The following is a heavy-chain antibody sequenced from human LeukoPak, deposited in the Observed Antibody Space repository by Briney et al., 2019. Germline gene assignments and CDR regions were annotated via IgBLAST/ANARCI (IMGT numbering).Heavy chain of an antibody. CDR1: GASISSNTYY. J-gene: IGHJ2*01. CDR2: IYSNGNI. Sequence: PSETLSLTCTVSGASISSNTYYWSWIRQPAGKGLEWIGRIYSNGNINYNPTLEGRVTISADRSKNQVSLKVNSVTAADTAVYYCARASVMYDTSRHFDLWGRGTLITVSS. D-gene: IGHD3-22*01. CDR3: ARASVMYDTSRHFDL. V-gene: IGHV4-61*02.